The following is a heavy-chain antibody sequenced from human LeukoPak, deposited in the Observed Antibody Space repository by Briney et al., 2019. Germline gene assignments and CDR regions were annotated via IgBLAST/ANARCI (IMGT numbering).Heavy chain of an antibody. J-gene: IGHJ4*02. V-gene: IGHV1-69*04. CDR2: IIPILGIA. CDR3: ARERGGGFPDY. D-gene: IGHD3-16*01. CDR1: GGTFSSYA. Sequence: GASVKVSCKASGGTFSSYAISWVRQAPGQGLEWMGRIIPILGIANYAQKFQGRVTITADKSTSTAYMELSSLRSEDTAVYYCARERGGGFPDYWGQGTLVTVSS.